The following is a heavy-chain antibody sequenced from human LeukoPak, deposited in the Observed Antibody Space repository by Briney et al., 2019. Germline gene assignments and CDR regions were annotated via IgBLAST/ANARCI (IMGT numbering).Heavy chain of an antibody. D-gene: IGHD1-26*01. Sequence: GGSLRLSCAASGFTFSSYAMHWVRQAPGKGLEWVAVISYDGSNKYYADSVKGRFTISRDNAKNSLYLQMNSLRAEDTALYYCARGENFLSGTYQRAFDNWGQGTLVTVSS. CDR1: GFTFSSYA. CDR3: ARGENFLSGTYQRAFDN. J-gene: IGHJ4*02. V-gene: IGHV3-30-3*01. CDR2: ISYDGSNK.